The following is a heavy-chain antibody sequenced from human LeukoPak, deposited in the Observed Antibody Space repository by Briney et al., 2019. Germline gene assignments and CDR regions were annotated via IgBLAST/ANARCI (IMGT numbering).Heavy chain of an antibody. V-gene: IGHV3-73*01. Sequence: GGSLRLSCAASGFTFSGSAMHWVRQASGKGLEWVGRIRSKANSYATAYAASVKGRFTISRDDSKNTAYLQMNSLKTEDTAVYYCTRQAVRGVIKSPFDYWGQGTLVTVSS. CDR1: GFTFSGSA. CDR3: TRQAVRGVIKSPFDY. CDR2: IRSKANSYAT. D-gene: IGHD3-10*01. J-gene: IGHJ4*02.